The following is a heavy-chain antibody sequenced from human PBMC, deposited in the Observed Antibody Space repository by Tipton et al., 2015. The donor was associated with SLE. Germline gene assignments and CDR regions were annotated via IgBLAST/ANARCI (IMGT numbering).Heavy chain of an antibody. CDR2: ISSSGSTI. CDR3: ARDRDYYDSSGYYYVGAFDI. CDR1: GFTFSSYE. D-gene: IGHD3-22*01. V-gene: IGHV3-48*03. Sequence: SLRLSCAASGFTFSSYEMNWVRQAPGKGLEWVSYISSSGSTIYYADSVKGRFTISRDNAKNSLYLQMNSLRAEDTAVYYCARDRDYYDSSGYYYVGAFDIWGQGTMVTVSS. J-gene: IGHJ3*02.